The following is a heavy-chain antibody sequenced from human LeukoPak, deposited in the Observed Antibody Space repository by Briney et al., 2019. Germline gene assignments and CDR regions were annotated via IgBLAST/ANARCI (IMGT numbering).Heavy chain of an antibody. CDR1: GGSISSYY. Sequence: QPSETLSLTCTVSGGSISSYYWSWIRQPPGKGLEWIGYIYYSGSTYYNPPLKSRVTISVDTSKNQFSLKLSSVTAADTAVYYCARAVTGDVDSFDYWGQGTLVTVSS. V-gene: IGHV4-59*12. CDR2: IYYSGST. CDR3: ARAVTGDVDSFDY. J-gene: IGHJ4*02. D-gene: IGHD4-17*01.